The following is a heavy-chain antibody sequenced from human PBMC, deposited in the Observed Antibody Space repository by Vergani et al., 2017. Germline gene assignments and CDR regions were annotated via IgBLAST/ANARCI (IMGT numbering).Heavy chain of an antibody. J-gene: IGHJ4*02. CDR3: AKDSKHFPLDY. Sequence: EVQLVESGGGLVQPGRSLRLSCAASGFTFDDYAMHWVRQAPGKGLEWVSGISWNSGSIGYADSVKGRFTISRDNAKNSLYLQMNSLRAEDTASYYCAKDSKHFPLDYWGQRTLVTVSS. V-gene: IGHV3-9*01. D-gene: IGHD3-3*02. CDR2: ISWNSGSI. CDR1: GFTFDDYA.